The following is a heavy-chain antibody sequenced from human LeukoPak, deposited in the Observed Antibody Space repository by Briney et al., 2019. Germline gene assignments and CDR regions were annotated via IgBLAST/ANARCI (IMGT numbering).Heavy chain of an antibody. CDR2: ISYGGSEK. Sequence: PGGSLRLSCAASGFTFSNFGMHWVRQAPGKGLEWVAVISYGGSEKYYSDSVKGRFTISRDNSKNTLYLQMNSLRAEDTAVYYCAKGGSSWYYLDNWGQGTLVTVSS. CDR3: AKGGSSWYYLDN. CDR1: GFTFSNFG. J-gene: IGHJ4*02. V-gene: IGHV3-30*18. D-gene: IGHD6-19*01.